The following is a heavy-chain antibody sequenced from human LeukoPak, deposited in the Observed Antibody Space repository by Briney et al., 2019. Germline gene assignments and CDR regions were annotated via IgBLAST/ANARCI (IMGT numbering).Heavy chain of an antibody. J-gene: IGHJ6*03. CDR1: GFTFSSYE. Sequence: GGSLRLSCAASGFTFSSYEMNWVRQAPGKGLEWVSYISSSGSTIYYADSVKGRFTISRDNAKNSLYLQMNSLRAEDTAVYYCASWPGETYYYDMDVWGKGTTVTVSS. V-gene: IGHV3-48*03. CDR3: ASWPGETYYYDMDV. CDR2: ISSSGSTI.